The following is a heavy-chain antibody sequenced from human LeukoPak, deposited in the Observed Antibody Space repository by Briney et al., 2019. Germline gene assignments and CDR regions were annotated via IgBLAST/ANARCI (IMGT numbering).Heavy chain of an antibody. Sequence: GGSLRLSCAASGFTFSNYWMHWVRQTPGKGLVWVSRILSDGSSTNYADSVKGRLTVSRDNAQNTLYLQMNSLRAEDTAVYYCVRGYCSATSCYFSSSYSWFDPWGQGTLVTVSS. CDR2: ILSDGSST. CDR3: VRGYCSATSCYFSSSYSWFDP. D-gene: IGHD2-2*01. J-gene: IGHJ5*02. CDR1: GFTFSNYW. V-gene: IGHV3-74*01.